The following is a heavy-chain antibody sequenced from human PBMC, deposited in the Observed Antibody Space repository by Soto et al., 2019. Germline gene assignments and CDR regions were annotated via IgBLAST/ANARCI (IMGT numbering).Heavy chain of an antibody. CDR1: GGSISSGGYY. D-gene: IGHD3-10*01. V-gene: IGHV4-31*03. CDR2: IYYSGTT. Sequence: QVQLQESGPGLLKPSQTLSLTCTVSGGSISSGGYYWSWIRQHPGKGLEWIGYIYYSGTTYYNPSLKSRVIISEDTSKNQFSLKLSSVSAAYTAVYYCARENGDGSGSYYYYYYGMDVWGQGTTGTVSS. J-gene: IGHJ6*02. CDR3: ARENGDGSGSYYYYYYGMDV.